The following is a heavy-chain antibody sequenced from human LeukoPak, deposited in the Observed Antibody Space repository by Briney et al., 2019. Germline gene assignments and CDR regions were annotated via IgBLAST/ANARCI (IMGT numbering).Heavy chain of an antibody. Sequence: PSETLSLTCTVPVGSIRTYYWSWIRQPPPKGLGWIAYIYYSASTNYNPSLKSRVTISVDTSKNLCSPELSSVTAADTAGYYCARGGSYYGYFDYWGQGALVTVSS. CDR1: VGSIRTYY. CDR2: IYYSAST. J-gene: IGHJ4*02. D-gene: IGHD1-26*01. CDR3: ARGGSYYGYFDY. V-gene: IGHV4-59*01.